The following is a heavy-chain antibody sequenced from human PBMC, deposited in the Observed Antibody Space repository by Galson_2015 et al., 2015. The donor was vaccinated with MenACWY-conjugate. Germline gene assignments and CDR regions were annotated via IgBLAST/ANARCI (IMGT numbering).Heavy chain of an antibody. Sequence: SLRLSCAASGFTFSSYGMHWVRQTPGKGLEWVAVISYDGSNKYYADSVKGRFTISRDNSKNTLYLQMNSLRAEDTAVYYCAKESYYSSGWYGDYWGQGTLVTVSS. J-gene: IGHJ4*02. CDR3: AKESYYSSGWYGDY. CDR1: GFTFSSYG. D-gene: IGHD6-19*01. CDR2: ISYDGSNK. V-gene: IGHV3-30*18.